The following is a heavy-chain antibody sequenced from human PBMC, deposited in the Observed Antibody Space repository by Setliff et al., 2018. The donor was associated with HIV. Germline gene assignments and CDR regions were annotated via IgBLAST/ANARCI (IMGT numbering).Heavy chain of an antibody. D-gene: IGHD2-15*01. J-gene: IGHJ4*02. V-gene: IGHV3-72*01. CDR2: TTNKADSYNT. CDR1: GFTFSDHY. CDR3: VRGLGSEFDY. Sequence: LRLSCAASGFTFSDHYMDWVRQAPGKGLEWVGRTTNKADSYNTNYAASVKGRFTIARDDSKKSLYLQMNSLKIEDTAVYYCVRGLGSEFDYWGQGTLVTVSS.